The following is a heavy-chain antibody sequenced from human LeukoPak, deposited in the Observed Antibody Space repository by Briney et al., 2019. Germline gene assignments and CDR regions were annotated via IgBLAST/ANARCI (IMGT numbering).Heavy chain of an antibody. D-gene: IGHD6-13*01. V-gene: IGHV1-18*01. Sequence: ASVKVSCKASGYIFISYGISWVRQAPGQGLEWMGWISGYNGNTNYAQKLQGRVTMTTDTSTSTAYMELRSLRSDDTAVYSCARDTIGSSWYNGFDPWGQGTLVTVSS. CDR3: ARDTIGSSWYNGFDP. J-gene: IGHJ5*02. CDR1: GYIFISYG. CDR2: ISGYNGNT.